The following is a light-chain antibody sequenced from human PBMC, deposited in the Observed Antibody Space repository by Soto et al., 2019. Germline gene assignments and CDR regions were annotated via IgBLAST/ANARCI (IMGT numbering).Light chain of an antibody. CDR2: DAS. J-gene: IGKJ4*01. CDR3: QQYGTSPLT. Sequence: EIVLTQSPATLSLSPGERATLSCRASQSVGSYLAWYQHKPGQAPRLLISDASNRATGIPARFSGSGSETDFTLTISSLEPEDSAVYYCQQYGTSPLTFGGGTKVDIK. V-gene: IGKV3-11*01. CDR1: QSVGSY.